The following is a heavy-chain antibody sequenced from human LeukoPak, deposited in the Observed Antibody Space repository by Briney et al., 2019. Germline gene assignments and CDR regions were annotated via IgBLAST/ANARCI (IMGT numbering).Heavy chain of an antibody. CDR1: GGSFSGYY. CDR2: INHSGST. Sequence: SETLSLTCAVYGGSFSGYYWSWIRQPPGKGLEWIGEINHSGSTNYNPSLKSRVTISVDTSKNQFSLKLSSVTAADTAVYYCARYGVYGDYDYWGQGTLVTVS. V-gene: IGHV4-34*01. D-gene: IGHD4-17*01. CDR3: ARYGVYGDYDY. J-gene: IGHJ4*02.